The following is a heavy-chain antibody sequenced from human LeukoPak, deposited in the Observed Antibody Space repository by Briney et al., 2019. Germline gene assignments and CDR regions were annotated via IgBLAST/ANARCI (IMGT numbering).Heavy chain of an antibody. Sequence: PSETLSLTCNVSGDSISAYYWTWNRQSPGKGLEWIGFVYYTGSTNYNPSLRSRVTISIDTSRKRFSLNLTSVTAADTAMYFCARGNKIGGKSYADGFDIWGQGTMVTVSS. J-gene: IGHJ3*02. V-gene: IGHV4-59*01. D-gene: IGHD3-16*01. CDR2: VYYTGST. CDR1: GDSISAYY. CDR3: ARGNKIGGKSYADGFDI.